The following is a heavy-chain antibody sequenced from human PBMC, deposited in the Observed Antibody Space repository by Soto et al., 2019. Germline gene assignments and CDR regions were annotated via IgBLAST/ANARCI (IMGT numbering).Heavy chain of an antibody. Sequence: VQLVQSGAEVKKPGASVKVSCKASGYTFTSYGISWVRQAPGQGLEWMGWISAYNGNTNYAQKLQGRVTMTTDTSTTTAYMEMRSLRSDVTAVYYCATDFYCSGGSCYSIYFDYWVEGTMVTVSS. CDR2: ISAYNGNT. V-gene: IGHV1-18*01. D-gene: IGHD2-15*01. J-gene: IGHJ4*02. CDR3: ATDFYCSGGSCYSIYFDY. CDR1: GYTFTSYG.